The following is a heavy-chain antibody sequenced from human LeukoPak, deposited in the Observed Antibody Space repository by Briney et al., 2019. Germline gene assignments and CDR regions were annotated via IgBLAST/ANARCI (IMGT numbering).Heavy chain of an antibody. J-gene: IGHJ3*02. CDR1: GGTFSSYA. CDR3: ARVGSSWYLAFDI. CDR2: IIPIFGTA. V-gene: IGHV1-69*13. Sequence: ASVKVSCKASGGTFSSYAISWVRQAPGQGLEWMGGIIPIFGTANYAQKFQGRVTITADESTSTAYMELSSLRSEDTAVYYCARVGSSWYLAFDIWGQGTMVTVSS. D-gene: IGHD6-13*01.